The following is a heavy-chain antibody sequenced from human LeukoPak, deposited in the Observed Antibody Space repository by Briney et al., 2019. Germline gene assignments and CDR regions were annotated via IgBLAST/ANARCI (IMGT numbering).Heavy chain of an antibody. V-gene: IGHV1-18*01. CDR3: ARQLSGWYDADPY. CDR1: GYTFTGYG. Sequence: ASVKVSCKTSGYTFTGYGISWVRQAPGQGLEWMGWISAYNGNTNYAQKFQGRVTMNTDTSTSTAYMELRSLRSDDTAVYYCARQLSGWYDADPYWGQGTLVTVSS. CDR2: ISAYNGNT. D-gene: IGHD6-19*01. J-gene: IGHJ4*02.